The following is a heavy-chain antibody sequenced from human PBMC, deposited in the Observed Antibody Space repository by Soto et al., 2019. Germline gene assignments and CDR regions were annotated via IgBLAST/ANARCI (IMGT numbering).Heavy chain of an antibody. CDR2: ISYDGSNK. CDR3: AKDAPYYYDSSGYYGPFDY. J-gene: IGHJ4*02. D-gene: IGHD3-22*01. V-gene: IGHV3-30*18. Sequence: GGARRLSCSASGVTVGSYWMSWVRQAPGKGLEWVALISYDGSNKYYADSVKGRFTISRDNSKNTLNLQMNSLRAEDTAMYYCAKDAPYYYDSSGYYGPFDYWGQGTLVTVSS. CDR1: GVTVGSYW.